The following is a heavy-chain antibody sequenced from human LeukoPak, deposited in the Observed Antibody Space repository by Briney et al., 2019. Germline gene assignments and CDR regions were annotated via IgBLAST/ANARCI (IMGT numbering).Heavy chain of an antibody. J-gene: IGHJ4*02. CDR2: ITGSGGDA. D-gene: IGHD2-15*01. Sequence: PGGSLRLPCAASGFTFSNYAMNWVRQAPGKGLEWVSSITGSGGDAYYADSVKGRFTISRDNSKNTLDLQMNSLRAEDTAVYYCAKGLKGCSGSSCYYFFDFWGQGALITVSS. CDR3: AKGLKGCSGSSCYYFFDF. V-gene: IGHV3-23*01. CDR1: GFTFSNYA.